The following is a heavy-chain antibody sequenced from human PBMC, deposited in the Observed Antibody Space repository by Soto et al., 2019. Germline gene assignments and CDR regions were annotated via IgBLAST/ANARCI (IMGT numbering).Heavy chain of an antibody. Sequence: PGGSLRLSCAASGFTFSSYSMNWVRQAPGKGLEWVSSISSSSSYIYYADSVKGRFTISRDNAKNSLYLQMNSLRDEDTAVYYCARDDIAPGSPLTSYNWFDPWGQGTLVTVSS. CDR2: ISSSSSYI. CDR1: GFTFSSYS. J-gene: IGHJ5*02. V-gene: IGHV3-21*01. D-gene: IGHD2-15*01. CDR3: ARDDIAPGSPLTSYNWFDP.